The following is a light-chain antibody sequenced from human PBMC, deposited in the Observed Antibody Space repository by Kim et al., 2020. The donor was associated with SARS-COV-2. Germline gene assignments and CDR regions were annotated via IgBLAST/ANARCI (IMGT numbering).Light chain of an antibody. Sequence: SYELTQSPSVSVAPGKTATIPCGGDNIGSKNVHWYQQKPGQAPVVVISYDSDRPSGIPDRFSGSNSGNTATLTISRVEAGDEADYYCQVWDSSVVFG. CDR1: NIGSKN. V-gene: IGLV3-21*04. CDR3: QVWDSSVV. J-gene: IGLJ3*02. CDR2: YDS.